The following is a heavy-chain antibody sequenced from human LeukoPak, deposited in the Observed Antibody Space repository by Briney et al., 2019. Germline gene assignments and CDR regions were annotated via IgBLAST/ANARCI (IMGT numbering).Heavy chain of an antibody. CDR3: ARDRKGIAVAIDY. V-gene: IGHV1-18*01. J-gene: IGHJ4*02. Sequence: ASVKVSCKVSGYTLTELSMHWVRQAPGKGLEWMGWISAYNGNTNYAQKLQGRVTMTTDTSTSTAYMELRSLRSDDTAVYYCARDRKGIAVAIDYWGQGTLVTVSS. D-gene: IGHD6-19*01. CDR2: ISAYNGNT. CDR1: GYTLTELS.